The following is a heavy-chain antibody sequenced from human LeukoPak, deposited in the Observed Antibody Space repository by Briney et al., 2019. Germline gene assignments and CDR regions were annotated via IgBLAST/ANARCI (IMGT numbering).Heavy chain of an antibody. V-gene: IGHV1-18*01. D-gene: IGHD1-26*01. CDR1: GYTFTSYD. CDR2: ISAYNGNT. Sequence: GASVKVSCKASGYTFTSYDINWVRQAPGQGLEWMGWISAYNGNTNYAQKLQGRVTMTTDTSTSTAYMELRSLRSDDTAVYYCATRRGSYLVEYYFDYWGQGTLVTVSS. J-gene: IGHJ4*02. CDR3: ATRRGSYLVEYYFDY.